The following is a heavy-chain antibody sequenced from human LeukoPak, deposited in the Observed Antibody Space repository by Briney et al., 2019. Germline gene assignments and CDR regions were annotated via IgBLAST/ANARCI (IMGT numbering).Heavy chain of an antibody. D-gene: IGHD3-9*01. Sequence: GGSLRLSCAASGFTFSSYTMNWVRQAPGRGLEWVSYISSSSSTIYYADPVKGRFTVSRDNAKNSLYLQMNSLRAEDTAVYYCARLTRYAGDPWGQGTLVIVSS. CDR1: GFTFSSYT. CDR3: ARLTRYAGDP. J-gene: IGHJ5*02. CDR2: ISSSSSTI. V-gene: IGHV3-48*04.